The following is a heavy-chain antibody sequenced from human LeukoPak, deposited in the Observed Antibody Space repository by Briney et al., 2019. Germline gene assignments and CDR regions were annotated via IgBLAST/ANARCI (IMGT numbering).Heavy chain of an antibody. V-gene: IGHV4-39*01. CDR3: ARQVQLERRGPYFDY. CDR2: IYYSGST. Sequence: PSETLSLTCTVSGGSISSSSYYWGWIRQPPGKGLEWIGSIYYSGSTYYNPSLKSRVTISVDTSKNQFSLKLSSVTAADMAVYYCARQVQLERRGPYFDYWGQGTLVTVSS. J-gene: IGHJ4*02. D-gene: IGHD1-1*01. CDR1: GGSISSSSYY.